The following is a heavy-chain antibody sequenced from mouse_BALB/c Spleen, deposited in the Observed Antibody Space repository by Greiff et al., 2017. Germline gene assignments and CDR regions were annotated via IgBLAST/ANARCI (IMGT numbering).Heavy chain of an antibody. V-gene: IGHV5-17*02. Sequence: EVQLVESGGGLVQPGGSRKLSCAASGFTFSSFGMHWVRQAPEKGLEWVAYISSGSSTIYYADTVKGRFTISRDNPKNTLFLQMTSLRSEDTAMYYCARYSYRAMDYWGQGTSVTVSS. CDR2: ISSGSSTI. CDR3: ARYSYRAMDY. CDR1: GFTFSSFG. D-gene: IGHD1-1*01. J-gene: IGHJ4*01.